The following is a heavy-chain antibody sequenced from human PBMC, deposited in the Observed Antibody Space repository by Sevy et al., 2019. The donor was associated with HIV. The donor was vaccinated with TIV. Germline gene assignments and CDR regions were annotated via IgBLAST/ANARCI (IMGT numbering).Heavy chain of an antibody. CDR2: LSFGCGEI. V-gene: IGHV3-23*01. J-gene: IGHJ4*02. CDR3: AREGCTKPHDY. CDR1: GFTFSKYS. D-gene: IGHD2-8*01. Sequence: GGSLRLSCAASGFTFSKYSMSWVRQPPGKGLEWVSTLSFGCGEINYADSVKGRFTIARDNSKSSVYLQMNKLRPEDTGVYYCAREGCTKPHDYWGQGTLVTVSS.